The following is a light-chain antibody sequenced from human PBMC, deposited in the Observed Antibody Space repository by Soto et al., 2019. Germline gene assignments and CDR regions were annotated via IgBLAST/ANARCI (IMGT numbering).Light chain of an antibody. V-gene: IGKV3-15*01. CDR3: QQYNNCPRT. J-gene: IGKJ1*01. Sequence: EMVMTQSPATLSVSLGETATLSCRASESVSSSVAWYQQKPGQAPRLLIYATSTRPPSIPARFSGGGSGTDFTLTISSLQSEDLAVYYCQQYNNCPRTFGQGTRVEIK. CDR2: ATS. CDR1: ESVSSS.